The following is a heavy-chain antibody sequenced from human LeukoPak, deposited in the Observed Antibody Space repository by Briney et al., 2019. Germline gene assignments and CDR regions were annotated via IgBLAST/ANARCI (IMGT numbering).Heavy chain of an antibody. CDR2: ISGSGGRT. CDR3: AKVRSSGSYRGVFDY. Sequence: GESLRLSCAASGFTLSRYAMSWVRPAPGKGLEWVSAISGSGGRTYYADSVKGRFTISRDNSTNTLYPQMNSLRAEDTAVYYCAKVRSSGSYRGVFDYWGQGTLVTVSS. CDR1: GFTLSRYA. D-gene: IGHD1-26*01. J-gene: IGHJ4*02. V-gene: IGHV3-23*01.